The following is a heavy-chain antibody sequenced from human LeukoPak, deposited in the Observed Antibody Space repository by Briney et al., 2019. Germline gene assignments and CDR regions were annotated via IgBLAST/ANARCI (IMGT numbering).Heavy chain of an antibody. Sequence: GGSLRLSCAASGFTFITYATHWVRQAPGKGLEYVSAISSNGGSTFYANSVKGRFTVSRGNSKNTLSLQMGSLRPEDMAVYYCAKGGVVVVAALDWFDPWGQGTLVTVSS. CDR3: AKGGVVVVAALDWFDP. CDR1: GFTFITYA. V-gene: IGHV3-64*01. CDR2: ISSNGGST. J-gene: IGHJ5*02. D-gene: IGHD2-15*01.